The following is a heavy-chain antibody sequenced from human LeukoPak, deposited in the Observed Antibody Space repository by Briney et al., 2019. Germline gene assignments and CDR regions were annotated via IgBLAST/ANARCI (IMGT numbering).Heavy chain of an antibody. CDR2: IKTKAESYAT. CDR3: TRLSGGNSDSYYYGLDV. CDR1: GFTFSGSA. Sequence: AGGSLKLSCAASGFTFSGSAIHWVRQASGKGLEWVARIKTKAESYATAYVASVKGRFTISRDDSKNTAYLQMDSLKTEDTAMYYCTRLSGGNSDSYYYGLDVWGQGTTVTVSS. D-gene: IGHD4-23*01. J-gene: IGHJ6*02. V-gene: IGHV3-73*01.